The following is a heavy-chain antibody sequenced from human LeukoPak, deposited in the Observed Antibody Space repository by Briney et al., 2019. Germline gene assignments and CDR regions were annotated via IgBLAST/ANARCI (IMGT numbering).Heavy chain of an antibody. CDR3: AGRPTGYSSGYIH. V-gene: IGHV3-23*01. D-gene: IGHD5-18*01. CDR2: ISGSAHKI. Sequence: GGSLRLSCVASGITFSNYAVSWVRQAPEKGLDWVSVISGSAHKIRYADSVKGRFTISRDNSKNIVYLQMNNLRVEDTAVYYCAGRPTGYSSGYIHWGQGALVTVSS. J-gene: IGHJ4*02. CDR1: GITFSNYA.